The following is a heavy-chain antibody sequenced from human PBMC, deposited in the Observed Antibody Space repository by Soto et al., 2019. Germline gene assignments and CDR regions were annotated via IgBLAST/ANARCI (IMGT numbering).Heavy chain of an antibody. CDR1: GGSISSGDYY. Sequence: QVQLQESGPGLVKPSQTLSLTCTVSGGSISSGDYYWSWIRQPPGKGLEWIGYIYYSGSTYYNPSLKSRVTISVEPSKNQCSLKLSSVTAADTAVYYCARGAYYYDSSGYFEYPGFDYWGQGTLVTVSS. J-gene: IGHJ4*02. CDR3: ARGAYYYDSSGYFEYPGFDY. CDR2: IYYSGST. V-gene: IGHV4-30-4*01. D-gene: IGHD3-22*01.